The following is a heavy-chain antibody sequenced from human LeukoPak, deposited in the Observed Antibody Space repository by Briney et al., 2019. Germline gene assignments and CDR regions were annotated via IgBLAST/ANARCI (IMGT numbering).Heavy chain of an antibody. CDR3: ASLIQGIAAAGTIFDY. V-gene: IGHV1-69*04. J-gene: IGHJ4*02. CDR2: IIPILGIA. CDR1: GGTFSSYA. D-gene: IGHD6-13*01. Sequence: SVKVSCKASGGTFSSYAISRVRQAPGQGLEWMGRIIPILGIASYAQKFQGRVTITADKSTSTAYMELSSLRSEDTAVYYCASLIQGIAAAGTIFDYWGQGTLVTVSS.